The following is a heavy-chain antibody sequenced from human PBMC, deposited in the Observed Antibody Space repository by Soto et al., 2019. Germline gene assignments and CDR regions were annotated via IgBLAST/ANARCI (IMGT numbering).Heavy chain of an antibody. Sequence: QVQLVESGGGVVQPGRSLRLSCAASGFTFSSYGMHWVRQAPGKGLEWVAVISHDGRKKYYADSVKGRFTISRDNSKNALYLQMNSLRGEDTAVYDCANEWEPLTWGQGTLVTVSP. CDR2: ISHDGRKK. CDR3: ANEWEPLT. CDR1: GFTFSSYG. V-gene: IGHV3-30*18. D-gene: IGHD1-26*01. J-gene: IGHJ5*02.